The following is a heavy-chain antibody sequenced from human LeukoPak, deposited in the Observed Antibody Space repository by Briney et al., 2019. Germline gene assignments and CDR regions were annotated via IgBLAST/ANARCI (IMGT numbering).Heavy chain of an antibody. CDR3: AKDARTYYDFWSGYNLDY. CDR2: IRYDGSNK. V-gene: IGHV3-30*02. CDR1: GFTFSSYG. J-gene: IGHJ4*02. D-gene: IGHD3-3*01. Sequence: GGSLRLPCAASGFTFSSYGMHWVRQAPGKGLEWVAFIRYDGSNKYYADSVKGRFTISRDNSKNTLYLQMNSLRAEDTAVYYCAKDARTYYDFWSGYNLDYWGQGTLVTVSS.